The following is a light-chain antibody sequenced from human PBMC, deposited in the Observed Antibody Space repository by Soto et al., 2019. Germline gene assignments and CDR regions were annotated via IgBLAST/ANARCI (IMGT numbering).Light chain of an antibody. V-gene: IGLV2-14*01. CDR1: SSDVGEENY. J-gene: IGLJ2*01. Sequence: QSVLTQPPSASGSPGQSVTITCSGTSSDVGEENYVSWFQQHPGKVPKLIISEVSNRPSGVSNRFSGSKSGNTASLTVSGLQAEDEAEYYCSSYTTTSTVVFGGGTKLTVL. CDR2: EVS. CDR3: SSYTTTSTVV.